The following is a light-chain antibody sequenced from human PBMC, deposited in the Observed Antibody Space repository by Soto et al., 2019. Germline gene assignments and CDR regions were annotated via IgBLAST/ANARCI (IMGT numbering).Light chain of an antibody. J-gene: IGKJ4*01. CDR2: DAS. Sequence: EIVLTQSPATLSFSPRERATLSCRASQSVSSFLAWYQHKPGQAPRLLIYDASNRATGIPARFSGSGSGTDFTLTISSLEPEDFAVYYCQQRSNWPPGLTFGGGTKVEIK. CDR1: QSVSSF. CDR3: QQRSNWPPGLT. V-gene: IGKV3-11*01.